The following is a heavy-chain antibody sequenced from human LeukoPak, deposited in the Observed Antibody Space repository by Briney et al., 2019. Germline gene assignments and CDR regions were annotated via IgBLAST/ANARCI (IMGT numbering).Heavy chain of an antibody. CDR1: GGSISGFY. Sequence: SETLPLTCTVSGGSISGFYWSWIRQPPGKGLEWIGYISYSGSTNYNPSLKSRVTISVDTSKNQFSLKLSSVTAADTAVYYCAIGDYWGQGTLVTVSS. CDR3: AIGDY. J-gene: IGHJ4*02. CDR2: ISYSGST. V-gene: IGHV4-59*08.